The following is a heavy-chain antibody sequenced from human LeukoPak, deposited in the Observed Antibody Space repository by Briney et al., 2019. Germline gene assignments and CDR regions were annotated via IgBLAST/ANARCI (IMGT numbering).Heavy chain of an antibody. J-gene: IGHJ6*03. D-gene: IGHD3-10*01. CDR2: IYYSGST. V-gene: IGHV4-59*01. CDR1: GGSISSYY. Sequence: SKTLSLTCTVSGGSISSYYWSWIRQPPGKGLEWIGYIYYSGSTNYNPSLKSRVTISVDTSKNQFSLKLSSVTAADTAVYYCARDSPYYYGSGSATYYMDVWGKGTTVTISS. CDR3: ARDSPYYYGSGSATYYMDV.